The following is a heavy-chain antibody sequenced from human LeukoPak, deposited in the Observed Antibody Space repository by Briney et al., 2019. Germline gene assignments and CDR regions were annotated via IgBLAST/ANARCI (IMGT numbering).Heavy chain of an antibody. Sequence: PGGSLRLSCAASGFTFSSYAMHWVRQAPGKGLEWVAVISYDGSNKYYADSVKGRFIISRDNSKNTLYLQMNSLRAEDTAVYYCAKDSSLYGTSWWGNYFDYWGQGTLVTVSS. CDR1: GFTFSSYA. V-gene: IGHV3-30*04. J-gene: IGHJ4*02. CDR3: AKDSSLYGTSWWGNYFDY. CDR2: ISYDGSNK. D-gene: IGHD6-13*01.